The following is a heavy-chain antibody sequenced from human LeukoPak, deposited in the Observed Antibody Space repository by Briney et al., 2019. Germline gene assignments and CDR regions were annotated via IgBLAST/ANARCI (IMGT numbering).Heavy chain of an antibody. Sequence: QTGGSLRLSCAASGFTFSTYGMNWVRQPPGKGLEWVSYISSSSSTITYADSVRGRFTISRDNDKNSLYLQMNSLRAEDTAVYFCAREAPALDSWGQGTPLTVSS. D-gene: IGHD2-2*01. V-gene: IGHV3-48*01. CDR1: GFTFSTYG. CDR2: ISSSSSTI. J-gene: IGHJ4*02. CDR3: AREAPALDS.